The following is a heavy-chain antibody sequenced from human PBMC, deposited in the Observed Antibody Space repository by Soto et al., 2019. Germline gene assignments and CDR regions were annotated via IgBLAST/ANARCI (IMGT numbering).Heavy chain of an antibody. CDR1: GFTFSSYG. D-gene: IGHD6-13*01. CDR2: IWYDGSNK. CDR3: ARDFASSSWYEYYFDY. J-gene: IGHJ4*02. V-gene: IGHV3-33*01. Sequence: GSLRLSCAASGFTFSSYGMHWVRQAPGKGLEWVAVIWYDGSNKYYADSVKGRFTISRDNSKNTLYLQMNSLRAEDTAVYYCARDFASSSWYEYYFDYWGQGTLVTVSS.